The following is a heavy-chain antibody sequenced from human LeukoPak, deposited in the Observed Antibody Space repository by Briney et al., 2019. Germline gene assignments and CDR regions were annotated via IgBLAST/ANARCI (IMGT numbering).Heavy chain of an antibody. D-gene: IGHD3-9*01. V-gene: IGHV3-11*01. Sequence: AGGSLRLSCAASGFTFSDCYMSWIRQAPGKGLEWVSYISSSGSTIYYADSVKGRFTISRDNAKNSLYLQMNSLRAEDTAVYYCARTIVHPHYDIWGGNWFDPWGQGTLVTVSS. CDR2: ISSSGSTI. J-gene: IGHJ5*02. CDR1: GFTFSDCY. CDR3: ARTIVHPHYDIWGGNWFDP.